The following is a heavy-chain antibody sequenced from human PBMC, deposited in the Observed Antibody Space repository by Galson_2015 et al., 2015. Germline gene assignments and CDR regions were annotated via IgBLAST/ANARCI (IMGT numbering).Heavy chain of an antibody. J-gene: IGHJ4*02. V-gene: IGHV3-23*01. CDR2: ISGSGGST. CDR1: GFTFSSYA. D-gene: IGHD2-2*01. CDR3: AKEALVVVTYFDY. Sequence: SLRLSCAASGFTFSSYAVCWVRQAPGKGLEWVSAISGSGGSTYYADSVKGRFTISRDNSKNTLYLQMSSLRAEDTAVYYCAKEALVVVTYFDYWGQGTLVTVSS.